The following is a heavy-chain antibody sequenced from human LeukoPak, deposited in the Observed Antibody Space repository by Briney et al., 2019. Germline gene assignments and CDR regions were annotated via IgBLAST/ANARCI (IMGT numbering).Heavy chain of an antibody. D-gene: IGHD2-15*01. J-gene: IGHJ4*02. CDR3: ATSARTYIGSSLDY. Sequence: GGSLRLSCAASGFTFSTYWMRWVHQDPGKGLVWVSRISSDASITSYANPVKGRFTISRDNAKNTLYLQMNSLRAEDTALYYCATSARTYIGSSLDYWGQGTLVTVSS. V-gene: IGHV3-74*01. CDR1: GFTFSTYW. CDR2: ISSDASIT.